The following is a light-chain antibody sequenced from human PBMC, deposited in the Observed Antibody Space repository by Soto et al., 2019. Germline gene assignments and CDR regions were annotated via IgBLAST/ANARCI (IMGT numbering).Light chain of an antibody. J-gene: IGKJ2*01. Sequence: DIQMTQSPCTLSASVGDRVTTTCRASQSMNIRLAWYQQKAGKAPKLLIYDASTLENRVPLRFSGSGSGTEFTLTICGLQPDDFATYYCQQYNTDSYKFGQGTKREI. CDR3: QQYNTDSYK. V-gene: IGKV1-5*01. CDR2: DAS. CDR1: QSMNIR.